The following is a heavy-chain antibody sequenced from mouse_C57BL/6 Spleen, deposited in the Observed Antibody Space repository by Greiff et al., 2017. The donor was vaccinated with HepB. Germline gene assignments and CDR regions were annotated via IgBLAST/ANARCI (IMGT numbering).Heavy chain of an antibody. CDR1: GFTFSNYW. J-gene: IGHJ2*01. Sequence: EVQRVESGGGLVQPGGSMKLSGVASGFTFSNYWMNWVRQSPEKGLEWVAQIRLKSDNYATHYAESVKGRFTISRDDSKSSVYLQMNNLRAEDTGIYYCTKTNYYGSSYGDYWGQGTTLTVSS. D-gene: IGHD1-1*01. CDR2: IRLKSDNYAT. CDR3: TKTNYYGSSYGDY. V-gene: IGHV6-3*01.